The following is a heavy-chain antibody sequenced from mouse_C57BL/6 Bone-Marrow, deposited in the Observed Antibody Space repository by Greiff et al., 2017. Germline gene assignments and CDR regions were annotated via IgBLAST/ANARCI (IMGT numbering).Heavy chain of an antibody. J-gene: IGHJ4*01. CDR1: GFTFSDFY. D-gene: IGHD1-1*01. CDR3: ARDASYYGSSGAMDY. Sequence: EVPGVESGGGLVQSGRSLRLSCATSGFTFSDFYMEWVRQAPGKGLEWIAASRNKANDYTTEYSASVKGRFIVSRDTSQSILYLQMNALRAEDTAIYYCARDASYYGSSGAMDYWGQGTSVTVSS. CDR2: SRNKANDYTT. V-gene: IGHV7-1*01.